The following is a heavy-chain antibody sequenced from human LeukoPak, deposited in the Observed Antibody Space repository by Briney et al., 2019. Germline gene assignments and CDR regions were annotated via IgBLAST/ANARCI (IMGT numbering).Heavy chain of an antibody. J-gene: IGHJ5*02. CDR1: GYSFTSYW. Sequence: GESLKISCKGSGYSFTSYWIGWVRQMPGKGLEWMGTIYPSDSYTNYSPSFQGHVTISADKSISTAYLQWSSLKASDTAMYYCATKGNNWFDPWGQGTLVTVSS. CDR3: ATKGNNWFDP. V-gene: IGHV5-10-1*01. CDR2: IYPSDSYT.